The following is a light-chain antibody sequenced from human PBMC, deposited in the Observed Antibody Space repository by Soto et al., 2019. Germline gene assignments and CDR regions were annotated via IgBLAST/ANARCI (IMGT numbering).Light chain of an antibody. J-gene: IGKJ5*01. CDR1: QSVSSSY. Sequence: EIVLTQSPGTLSLSPGERATLSCSASQSVSSSYLAWYQQKPGQAPRLLIYGASSRASGIPDRFSGSGSGTDFTLTISRLEPEDFAVYYCHQYGSSITFGQGTRLEIK. CDR3: HQYGSSIT. V-gene: IGKV3-20*01. CDR2: GAS.